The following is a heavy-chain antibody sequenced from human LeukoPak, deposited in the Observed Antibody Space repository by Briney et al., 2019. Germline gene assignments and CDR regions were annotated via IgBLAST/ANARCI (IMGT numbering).Heavy chain of an antibody. D-gene: IGHD6-19*01. CDR2: ISGSGGST. J-gene: IGHJ5*02. CDR3: ARGSGSGWPLDR. Sequence: GGSLRLSCAASGFSFSTYVMTWVRQAPGKGLEWVSTISGSGGSTYYADSVKGRFTISRDNSKNTLCLQMNSLRAEDTAVYYCARGSGSGWPLDRWGQGALVTVSS. V-gene: IGHV3-23*01. CDR1: GFSFSTYV.